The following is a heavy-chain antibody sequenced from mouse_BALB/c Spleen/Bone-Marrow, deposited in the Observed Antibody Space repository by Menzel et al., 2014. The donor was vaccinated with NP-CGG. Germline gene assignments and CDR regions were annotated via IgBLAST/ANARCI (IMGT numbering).Heavy chain of an antibody. CDR3: TRGRTWDFDY. D-gene: IGHD4-1*01. Sequence: VHLVESGAELVKPGASVKLSCKASGYTFTSYYMYWVKQRPGQGLEWIGEINPSNGGTNFNEKFKSRATLTVDKSSSTAYMQLSSLTSEDSAVYYCTRGRTWDFDYWGQGTTLTVPS. CDR2: INPSNGGT. J-gene: IGHJ2*01. CDR1: GYTFTSYY. V-gene: IGHV1S81*02.